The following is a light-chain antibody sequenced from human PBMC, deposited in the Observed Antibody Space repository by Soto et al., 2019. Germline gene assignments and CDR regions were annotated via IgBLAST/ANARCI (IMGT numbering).Light chain of an antibody. J-gene: IGKJ1*01. CDR1: QSVSSSY. Sequence: DNVLTQSPGTLSLSPGERATLSGRASQSVSSSYLAWYQQKPGQAPRLLIYDASSRATGIPDRFSGSGSGTDFTLTISRLEPEDFAVYFCQQYGSSPRTFGQGTKVEIK. CDR3: QQYGSSPRT. V-gene: IGKV3-20*01. CDR2: DAS.